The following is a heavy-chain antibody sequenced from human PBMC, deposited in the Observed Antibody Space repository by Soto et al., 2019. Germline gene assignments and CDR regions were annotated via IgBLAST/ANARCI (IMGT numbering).Heavy chain of an antibody. J-gene: IGHJ4*02. D-gene: IGHD3-3*01. CDR3: AKELPYYDFWSGYPGGFDY. CDR1: GFTFNNYA. CDR2: ISYDGSDK. Sequence: QVQLVESGGGVVQPGRSLRLSCAASGFTFNNYAMHWVRQAPGKGLEWVAVISYDGSDKYYADSVKGRFTISRDNSKNTLYLQMNSLRAEDTAVYYCAKELPYYDFWSGYPGGFDYWGQGTLVTVSS. V-gene: IGHV3-30*18.